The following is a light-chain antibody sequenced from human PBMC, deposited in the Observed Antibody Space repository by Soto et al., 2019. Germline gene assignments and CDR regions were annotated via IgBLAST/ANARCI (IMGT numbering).Light chain of an antibody. J-gene: IGKJ3*01. CDR2: GAS. V-gene: IGKV3-15*01. Sequence: EIVMTQSPATLSVSPGERATLSCRASQSVSSNLAWYQQKPGQAPRLLIYGASTRATGIPASFSGSGSGTEFTLTISSLQSEAFAVYYCQRYNNWPPITFGPGTNVHI. CDR3: QRYNNWPPIT. CDR1: QSVSSN.